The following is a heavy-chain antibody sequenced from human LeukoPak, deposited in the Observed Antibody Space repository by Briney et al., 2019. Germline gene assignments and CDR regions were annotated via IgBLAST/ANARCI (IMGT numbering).Heavy chain of an antibody. V-gene: IGHV4-38-2*01. CDR2: IYHSGST. D-gene: IGHD6-19*01. CDR3: ARGGEWLVRHFDY. Sequence: SETLSLTCAVYGGSFSGYYWGWIRQPPGKWLEWIGSIYHSGSTYYNPSLKSRVNISVDPSKNQFSLKLSSVTAAATAVYYCARGGEWLVRHFDYWGQGTLVTVSS. J-gene: IGHJ4*02. CDR1: GGSFSGYY.